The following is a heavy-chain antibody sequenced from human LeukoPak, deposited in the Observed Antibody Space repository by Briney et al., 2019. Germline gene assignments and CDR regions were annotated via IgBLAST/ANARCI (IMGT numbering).Heavy chain of an antibody. V-gene: IGHV3-53*01. J-gene: IGHJ4*02. CDR1: GFTFSSYW. D-gene: IGHD1-26*01. CDR2: IYSGGST. Sequence: GSLRLSCAASGFTFSSYWMSWVRQAPGKGLEWVSVIYSGGSTYYADSVKGRFTISRDNSKNTLYLQMNSLRAEDTAVYYCARDGTGWLDYWGQGTLVTVSS. CDR3: ARDGTGWLDY.